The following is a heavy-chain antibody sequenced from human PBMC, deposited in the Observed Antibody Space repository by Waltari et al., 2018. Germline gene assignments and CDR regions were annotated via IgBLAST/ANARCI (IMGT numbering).Heavy chain of an antibody. CDR1: GSTFTGYY. V-gene: IGHV1-2*02. Sequence: QVQLVQSGAEVQKPGASVKVSCKASGSTFTGYYMPWVLQAPGKGLEWMGWINPNSGGTNYAQKFQGRVTMTRDTSISTAYMELSRLRSDDTAVYYCARVGSRGSSGWYGFDYWGQGTLVTVSS. J-gene: IGHJ4*02. D-gene: IGHD6-19*01. CDR3: ARVGSRGSSGWYGFDY. CDR2: INPNSGGT.